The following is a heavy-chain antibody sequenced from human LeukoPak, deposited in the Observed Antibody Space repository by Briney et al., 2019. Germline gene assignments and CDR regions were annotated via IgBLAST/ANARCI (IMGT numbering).Heavy chain of an antibody. V-gene: IGHV3-48*03. CDR2: ISSSGSTI. CDR3: ASPTGSSGYGWDY. D-gene: IGHD3-22*01. CDR1: GFTFSSYE. Sequence: PGGSLRLSCAASGFTFSSYEMNWVRQAPGKGLEWVSYISSSGSTIYYADSVKGRFTISRDNAKNSLYLQVNSLRAEDTAVYYCASPTGSSGYGWDYWGQGTLVTVSS. J-gene: IGHJ4*02.